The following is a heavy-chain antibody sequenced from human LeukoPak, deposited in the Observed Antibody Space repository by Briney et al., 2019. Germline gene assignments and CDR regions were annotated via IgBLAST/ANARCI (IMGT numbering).Heavy chain of an antibody. V-gene: IGHV4-34*01. CDR2: INHSGST. J-gene: IGHJ3*02. D-gene: IGHD5-18*01. CDR1: AGSFSDYY. Sequence: SETLSLTCAVYAGSFSDYYWSWIRQPPGKGLEWIGEINHSGSTNYNPSLKSRVTISVDTSKNQFSLKPSSVTAADTAVYYCARNSIQLWPKRYSAFDIWGQGTMVTVSS. CDR3: ARNSIQLWPKRYSAFDI.